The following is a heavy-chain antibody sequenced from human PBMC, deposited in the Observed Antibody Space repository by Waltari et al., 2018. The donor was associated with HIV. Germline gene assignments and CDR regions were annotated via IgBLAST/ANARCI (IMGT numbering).Heavy chain of an antibody. Sequence: QLQLQESGPGLVKPSETLSLTCTVSGGSISSSSYYWGWIRQPPGKGLEWIGSIYYRGSTYYNPSLKSRVTISVDTSKNQFSLKLSSVTAADTAVYYCARLTYSSSYLIDYWGQGTLVTVSS. CDR3: ARLTYSSSYLIDY. CDR2: IYYRGST. V-gene: IGHV4-39*01. J-gene: IGHJ4*02. D-gene: IGHD6-13*01. CDR1: GGSISSSSYY.